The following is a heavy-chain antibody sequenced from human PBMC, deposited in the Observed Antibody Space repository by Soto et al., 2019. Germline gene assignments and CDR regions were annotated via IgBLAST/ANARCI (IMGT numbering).Heavy chain of an antibody. J-gene: IGHJ4*02. CDR1: GGTFSSYA. D-gene: IGHD2-15*01. V-gene: IGHV1-69*12. CDR2: IIPIFGTA. CDR3: ARVMRDCSGGSCYPLSFYYFVY. Sequence: QVQLVQSGAEVKKPGSSVKVSCKASGGTFSSYAISWVRQAPGQGLEWMGGIIPIFGTANYAQKFQGRVTVTADESTCTAYMELSSLRSEDTAVYYCARVMRDCSGGSCYPLSFYYFVYWGQGTLVTVSS.